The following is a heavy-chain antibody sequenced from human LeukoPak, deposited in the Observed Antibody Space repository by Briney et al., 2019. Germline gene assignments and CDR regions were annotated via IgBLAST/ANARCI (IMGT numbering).Heavy chain of an antibody. CDR3: ARGTARLPQAGYHYMDG. D-gene: IGHD6-6*01. CDR2: INPNSGGT. Sequence: ASVKVSCKASGYTFTGYNMHWVRQAPGQGLEWMGWINPNSGGTNYAQKFQGRVTMTRDTSISTAYMELSRLRSDDTAVYYCARGTARLPQAGYHYMDGWGKGTTVTVSS. CDR1: GYTFTGYN. J-gene: IGHJ6*03. V-gene: IGHV1-2*02.